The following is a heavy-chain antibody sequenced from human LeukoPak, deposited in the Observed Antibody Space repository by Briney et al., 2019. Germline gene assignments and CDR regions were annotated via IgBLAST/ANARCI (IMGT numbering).Heavy chain of an antibody. D-gene: IGHD6-6*01. CDR2: ISGSGGST. Sequence: GGSLRLSCAASGFTFSTYTMTWVRQAPGKGLEWVSSISGSGGSTYYADSVKGRFTISIDNSKNTLYLQMNSLRAEDTAVYYCAKDGAYSSSHQPHYWGQGTLVTVSS. J-gene: IGHJ4*02. CDR1: GFTFSTYT. V-gene: IGHV3-23*01. CDR3: AKDGAYSSSHQPHY.